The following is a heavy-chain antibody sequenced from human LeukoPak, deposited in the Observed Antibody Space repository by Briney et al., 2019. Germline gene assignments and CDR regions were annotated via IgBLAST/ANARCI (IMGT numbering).Heavy chain of an antibody. CDR3: AKVLCSGGSCYENAFDI. CDR1: GFTFSSYA. Sequence: QTGGSLRLSCAASGFTFSSYAMSWVRQAPGKGLEWVSAISGSGGSTYYADSVKGRFTISRDNSKNTLYLQMNSLRAEDTAVYYCAKVLCSGGSCYENAFDIWGQGTMVTVSS. V-gene: IGHV3-23*01. J-gene: IGHJ3*02. D-gene: IGHD2-15*01. CDR2: ISGSGGST.